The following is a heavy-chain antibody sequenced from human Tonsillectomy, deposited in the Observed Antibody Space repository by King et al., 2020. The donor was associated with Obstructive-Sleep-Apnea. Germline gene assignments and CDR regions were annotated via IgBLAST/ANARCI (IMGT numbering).Heavy chain of an antibody. CDR1: GVTFYTYS. CDR2: ISTTDHTV. J-gene: IGHJ4*02. V-gene: IGHV3-48*04. Sequence: VQLVESGGDLVQPGGSLRLSCAASGVTFYTYSMSWVRQAPGRGLEWVSYISTTDHTVHYSDSVKGRFTISRDNAKNSLYLQMNSLRVEDTAVYYCAKDMAYCGGDCYLGFDHWGQGTLVSVSS. D-gene: IGHD2-21*02. CDR3: AKDMAYCGGDCYLGFDH.